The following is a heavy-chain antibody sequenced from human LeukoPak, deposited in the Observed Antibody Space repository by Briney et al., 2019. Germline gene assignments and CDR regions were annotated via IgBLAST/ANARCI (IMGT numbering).Heavy chain of an antibody. V-gene: IGHV3-30-3*01. J-gene: IGHJ4*02. D-gene: IGHD3-10*01. Sequence: GGSLRLSCAASGFTFSSYAMHWVRQAPGKGLEWVAVISYDGSNKYYADSVKGRFTISRDNSKNTLYLQMNSLRAEDTAVYYCAKDRGFRGSAHYFDYWGQGTLVTVSS. CDR3: AKDRGFRGSAHYFDY. CDR1: GFTFSSYA. CDR2: ISYDGSNK.